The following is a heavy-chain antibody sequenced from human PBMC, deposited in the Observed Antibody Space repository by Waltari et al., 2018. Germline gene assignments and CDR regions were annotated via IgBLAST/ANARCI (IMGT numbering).Heavy chain of an antibody. CDR2: ISYDGTNK. J-gene: IGHJ4*02. V-gene: IGHV3-30*18. CDR3: AKEGISVGYFDY. Sequence: QVQLVESGGGVVQPGRSMRLSRAASGFSFSSYAMHWVRQAPGKGLEWVAVISYDGTNKYYADSVTGRFTISRDNSKNTLFLQMNSLRVEDTAVYYCAKEGISVGYFDYWGQGTLVTVSS. D-gene: IGHD1-26*01. CDR1: GFSFSSYA.